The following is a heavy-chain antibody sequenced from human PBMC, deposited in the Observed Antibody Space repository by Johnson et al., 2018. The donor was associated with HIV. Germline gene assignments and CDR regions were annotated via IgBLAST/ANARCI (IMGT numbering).Heavy chain of an antibody. CDR3: ASDYYYDSRARLGAFDI. D-gene: IGHD3-22*01. J-gene: IGHJ3*02. CDR1: GFTFSAYW. CDR2: IRQEGSEK. Sequence: MLLVESGGGLVQPGGSLRLSCAASGFTFSAYWMTWVRQAPGKGLEWVASIRQEGSEKYDVDSVKGRFTISRDNAKNSLYLQMNSLRAEDTAVYYCASDYYYDSRARLGAFDIWGQGTLVTVS. V-gene: IGHV3-7*05.